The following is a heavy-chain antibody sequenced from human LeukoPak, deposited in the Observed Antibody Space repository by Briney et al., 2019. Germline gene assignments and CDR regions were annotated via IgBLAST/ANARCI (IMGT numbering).Heavy chain of an antibody. CDR2: ISAYNGNT. CDR3: ARMITFGGVIVYFDY. CDR1: GYTFTSYG. D-gene: IGHD3-16*02. V-gene: IGHV1-18*01. Sequence: ASVKVSCKASGYTFTSYGISWVRQAPGQGLEWMGWISAYNGNTNYAQKLQGRVTMTTDTSTSTAYMELRSLRSDDTAVYYCARMITFGGVIVYFDYWGQGTLVTVSS. J-gene: IGHJ4*02.